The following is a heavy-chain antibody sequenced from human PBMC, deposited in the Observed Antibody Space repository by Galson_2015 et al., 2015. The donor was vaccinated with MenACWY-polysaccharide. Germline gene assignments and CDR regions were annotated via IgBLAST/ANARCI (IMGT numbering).Heavy chain of an antibody. D-gene: IGHD2-2*01. CDR2: ISGSGRTI. CDR3: ARLARSLIVPSPAYY. Sequence: SLRLSCAASGFDFSDYYMSWLRQVPGKGLEWVSYISGSGRTIYNADSVKGRFTISRDNAKSSLSLQMNGLRAEDTAVYYCARLARSLIVPSPAYYGGQGALVTVSS. CDR1: GFDFSDYY. J-gene: IGHJ4*02. V-gene: IGHV3-11*01.